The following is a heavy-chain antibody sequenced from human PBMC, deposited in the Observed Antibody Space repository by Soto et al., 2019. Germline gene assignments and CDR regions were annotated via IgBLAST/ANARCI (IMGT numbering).Heavy chain of an antibody. J-gene: IGHJ6*02. D-gene: IGHD5-12*01. CDR2: ISYDGSNK. V-gene: IGHV3-30*18. CDR1: GFTFSSYG. Sequence: QVQLVESGGGVVQPGRSLRLSCAASGFTFSSYGMHWVRQAPGKGLEWVAVISYDGSNKYYADSVKGRFTISRDNSKNTLYLQMNSLRAEDTAVYYCAKDLVRTIRDIVATSYYGMDVWGQGTTVTVSS. CDR3: AKDLVRTIRDIVATSYYGMDV.